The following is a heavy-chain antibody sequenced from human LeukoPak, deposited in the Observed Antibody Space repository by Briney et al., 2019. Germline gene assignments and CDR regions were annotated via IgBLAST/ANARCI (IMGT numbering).Heavy chain of an antibody. CDR3: ARIVRYDNSGQNAFDI. CDR2: ISSSGSTI. J-gene: IGHJ3*02. Sequence: GGSLRLSCTASGFTFSSYEMNWVRQAPGKGLEWVSYISSSGSTIYYADSVKGRFTISRDNAKKSLYLQMNSLRAEDTAVYYCARIVRYDNSGQNAFDIWGQGTMVTVSS. V-gene: IGHV3-48*03. D-gene: IGHD3-22*01. CDR1: GFTFSSYE.